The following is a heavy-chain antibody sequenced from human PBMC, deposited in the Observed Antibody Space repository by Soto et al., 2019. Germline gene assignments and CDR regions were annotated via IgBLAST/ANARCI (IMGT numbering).Heavy chain of an antibody. CDR2: INPSGGTT. CDR3: ARRDSRGWYPFDY. J-gene: IGHJ4*02. CDR1: GYTFTSYY. V-gene: IGHV1-46*01. Sequence: QVQLVQSGAEGKKPGASVKVSCKASGYTFTSYYIHWVRQAPGQGLEWVGVINPSGGTTSYPQRFQGRVTMTSDSSTNTVYMELSSLRTEDTAVFFCARRDSRGWYPFDYWGQGTLVTVSS. D-gene: IGHD6-19*01.